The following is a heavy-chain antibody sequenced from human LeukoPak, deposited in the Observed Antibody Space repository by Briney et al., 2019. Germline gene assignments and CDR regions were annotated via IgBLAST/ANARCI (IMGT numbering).Heavy chain of an antibody. CDR3: ARDLGMITFGGAHFDY. Sequence: SETLSLTCTVSGYSISSGYYWGWIRQPPGKGLERIGSIYHSGSTYYNPSLKSRVTISVDTSKNQFSLKLSSVTAADTAVYYCARDLGMITFGGAHFDYWGQGTLVTVSS. J-gene: IGHJ4*02. D-gene: IGHD3-16*01. CDR2: IYHSGST. V-gene: IGHV4-38-2*02. CDR1: GYSISSGYY.